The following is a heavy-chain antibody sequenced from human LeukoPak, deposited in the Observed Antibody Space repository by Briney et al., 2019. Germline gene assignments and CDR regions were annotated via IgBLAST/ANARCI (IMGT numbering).Heavy chain of an antibody. CDR2: INTNTGNP. D-gene: IGHD3-10*01. Sequence: ASVKVSCKASGYTFTSYAMNWVRQAPGQGLEWMGWINTNTGNPTYAQGFTGRFVFSLDTSVSTAYLQISSLKAEDTAVYYCARDAGLLWFGEIGPTTLHNWFDPWGQGTLVTVSS. CDR3: ARDAGLLWFGEIGPTTLHNWFDP. V-gene: IGHV7-4-1*02. CDR1: GYTFTSYA. J-gene: IGHJ5*02.